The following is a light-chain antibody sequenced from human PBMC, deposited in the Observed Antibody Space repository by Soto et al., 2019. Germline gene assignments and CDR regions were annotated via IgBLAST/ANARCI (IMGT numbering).Light chain of an antibody. V-gene: IGLV2-8*01. CDR2: EVV. J-gene: IGLJ1*01. CDR3: KSYAGSNTYV. Sequence: QSALPHPPSAAGSPGHSVTISCTGTKNDIGVYDFVSWYQHHPGKAPRLIIYEVVQRPSGVPDRFSGSKSGNTASLTVSGLQAADEADYFCKSYAGSNTYVFGSGTKV. CDR1: KNDIGVYDF.